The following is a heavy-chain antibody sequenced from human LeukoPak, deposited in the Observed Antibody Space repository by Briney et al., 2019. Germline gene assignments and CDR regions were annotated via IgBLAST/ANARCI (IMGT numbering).Heavy chain of an antibody. Sequence: ASVTVSCTTSVYTFTYYYIHWVRQAPGQGLEGRGWINPNSGETNSAQKFQGRVTMTGDTAVRTAYMALSRLTSDDTAVYYCATDRDYSNTERGFDYWGQGTLVTVSS. CDR2: INPNSGET. D-gene: IGHD4-11*01. J-gene: IGHJ4*02. CDR3: ATDRDYSNTERGFDY. V-gene: IGHV1-2*02. CDR1: VYTFTYYY.